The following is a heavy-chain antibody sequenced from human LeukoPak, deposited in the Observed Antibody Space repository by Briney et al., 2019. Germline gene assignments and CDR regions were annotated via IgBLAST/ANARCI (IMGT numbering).Heavy chain of an antibody. CDR1: GFSVSNNY. Sequence: GGSLRLPCAASGFSVSNNYMSWVRQAPGKGLEWVSVIYSGGSTFYADSVKGRFTISRDNSKNTLYLQMNSLRAEDTAVYYCASDSYSPEYFQHWGQGTLVTVSS. V-gene: IGHV3-66*01. CDR2: IYSGGST. D-gene: IGHD2-15*01. J-gene: IGHJ1*01. CDR3: ASDSYSPEYFQH.